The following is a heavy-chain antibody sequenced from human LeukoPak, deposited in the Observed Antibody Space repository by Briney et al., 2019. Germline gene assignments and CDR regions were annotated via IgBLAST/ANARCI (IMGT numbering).Heavy chain of an antibody. J-gene: IGHJ5*02. D-gene: IGHD4-11*01. CDR1: GYSISSGYY. V-gene: IGHV4-4*07. Sequence: SETLSLTFTVSGYSISSGYYWSWIRQPAGKGLEWIGRIYTSGSTNYNPSLKSRVTMSVDTSKNQFSLKLGSVTAADTAVYYCARGTTGNWFDPWGQGTLVTVSS. CDR3: ARGTTGNWFDP. CDR2: IYTSGST.